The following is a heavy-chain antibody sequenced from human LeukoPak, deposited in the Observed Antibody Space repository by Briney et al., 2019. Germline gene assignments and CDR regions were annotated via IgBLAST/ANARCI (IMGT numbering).Heavy chain of an antibody. Sequence: GALRPSCATSGIPFSNALMSRVRQAPGKGLEWVGRNKNKNDGGTTNYAAPVKGRFTISRDDSKNTLYLQMNSLKTEDTAVYYCTTTPLHYDSSGRGPTVDYWGQGTLVTVSS. D-gene: IGHD3-22*01. CDR1: GIPFSNAL. CDR2: NKNKNDGGTT. V-gene: IGHV3-15*01. J-gene: IGHJ4*02. CDR3: TTTPLHYDSSGRGPTVDY.